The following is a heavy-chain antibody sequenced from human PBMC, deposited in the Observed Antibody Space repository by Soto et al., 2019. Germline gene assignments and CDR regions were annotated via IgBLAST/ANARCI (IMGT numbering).Heavy chain of an antibody. Sequence: EAQLVESGGGLVRPGGSLRLSCAPSDFTVSNYWMHWVRQVPGGGLVWVSRISRDGTITTYADSVRGRFTISRDNAKNTIYLQMTSLRGEDAAMYCCAREEHSRGSFDSWGQGTLVTVSS. V-gene: IGHV3-74*01. D-gene: IGHD6-19*01. CDR1: DFTVSNYW. CDR2: ISRDGTIT. J-gene: IGHJ4*02. CDR3: AREEHSRGSFDS.